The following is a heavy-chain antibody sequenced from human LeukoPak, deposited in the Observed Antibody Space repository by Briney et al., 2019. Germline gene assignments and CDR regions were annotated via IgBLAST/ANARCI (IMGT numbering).Heavy chain of an antibody. CDR2: ISYDGSKT. CDR3: ARDGRKRWLQLGWFDP. J-gene: IGHJ5*02. D-gene: IGHD5-24*01. V-gene: IGHV3-30*03. CDR1: GLTFSNYG. Sequence: GGSLRLSCTVSGLTFSNYGMHWVRQAPGKGLEWVALISYDGSKTYHADSVRARFTISRDNSKDTLYLQMNSLRAEDTAVYYCARDGRKRWLQLGWFDPWGQGTLVTVSS.